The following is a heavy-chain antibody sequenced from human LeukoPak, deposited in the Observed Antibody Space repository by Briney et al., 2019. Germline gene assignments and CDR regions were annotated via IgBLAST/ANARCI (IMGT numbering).Heavy chain of an antibody. D-gene: IGHD2-2*01. Sequence: GESLKISCKGSGYSFTSYWIGWVRQMPGKGLEWMGIIYPGDSDTRYSPSFQGQVTISADKSITTAYLQWSSLKASDTAIYYCARQYCSSTSCYQDVFDIWGQGTMVTVSS. CDR3: ARQYCSSTSCYQDVFDI. CDR2: IYPGDSDT. V-gene: IGHV5-51*01. CDR1: GYSFTSYW. J-gene: IGHJ3*02.